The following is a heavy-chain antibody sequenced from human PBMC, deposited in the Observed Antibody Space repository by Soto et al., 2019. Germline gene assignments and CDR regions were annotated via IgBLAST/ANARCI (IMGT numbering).Heavy chain of an antibody. J-gene: IGHJ2*01. D-gene: IGHD6-13*01. Sequence: QVQLVQSGAEVKKPGASVKVSCKASGYTFTSYGISWVRQAPGQGLEWMGWISAYNGNTNYAQKRQGRVTMTTDTSTSTAYMELRSLRSDDTAVYYCARDSPYIAAAETRYFDLWGRGTLVTVSS. CDR1: GYTFTSYG. CDR3: ARDSPYIAAAETRYFDL. V-gene: IGHV1-18*01. CDR2: ISAYNGNT.